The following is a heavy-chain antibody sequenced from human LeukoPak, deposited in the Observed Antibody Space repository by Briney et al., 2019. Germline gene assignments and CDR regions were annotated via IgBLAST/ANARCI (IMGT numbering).Heavy chain of an antibody. V-gene: IGHV3-23*01. D-gene: IGHD3-22*01. CDR2: ISDSGYST. CDR3: AKDAERYYYSKGYYYLDY. J-gene: IGHJ4*02. Sequence: GGSLRLSCTASGFTFRDCAMSWVRQAPGKGLEWVSGISDSGYSTYYADSVKGRFTISRDNSKSTLSLQLNSLRDEDTAVYFCAKDAERYYYSKGYYYLDYWGQGTLVTVSS. CDR1: GFTFRDCA.